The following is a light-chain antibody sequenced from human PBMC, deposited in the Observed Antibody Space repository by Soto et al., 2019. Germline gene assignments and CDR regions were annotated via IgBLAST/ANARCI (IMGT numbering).Light chain of an antibody. V-gene: IGKV4-1*01. CDR1: QSVFYSSNNKNY. CDR3: QQYYGIPYT. J-gene: IGKJ2*01. Sequence: DIVMTQSPDSLAVSLGERATINCKSSQSVFYSSNNKNYLAWYQQKPGQPPNLLIYWASTRESGVPDRFSGSGSGTEFTLTISSLQAEDVAVYYCQQYYGIPYTFRQGTKLEIK. CDR2: WAS.